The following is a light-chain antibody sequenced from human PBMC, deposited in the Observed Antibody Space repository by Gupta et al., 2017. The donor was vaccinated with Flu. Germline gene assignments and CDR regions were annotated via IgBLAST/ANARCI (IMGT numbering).Light chain of an antibody. Sequence: HSALTQPASVSGSPGPSITISCTGTSSDVGSYNLVSWYQQPPGTAPKLLISEVSIRPSGVPDRFSGSKAVNTASLTISGLQAEDEADYYCSSFTTSNTWVFGGGTKLTVL. V-gene: IGLV2-18*02. CDR2: EVS. J-gene: IGLJ3*02. CDR3: SSFTTSNTWV. CDR1: SSDVGSYNL.